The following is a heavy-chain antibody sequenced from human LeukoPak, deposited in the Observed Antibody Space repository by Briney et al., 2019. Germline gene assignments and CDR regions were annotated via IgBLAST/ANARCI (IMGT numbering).Heavy chain of an antibody. CDR1: GFTFSNHW. Sequence: GGSLRLSCAPSGFTFSNHWMSRVRQAPGKGLEWVANIKRDGSETHYVDSVKGRFTISRDNAKNSLYLQMNSLRAEDTALYYCARDAGTFDWSGGYFDCWGQGTLVTVSS. CDR2: IKRDGSET. CDR3: ARDAGTFDWSGGYFDC. V-gene: IGHV3-7*04. D-gene: IGHD3-9*01. J-gene: IGHJ4*02.